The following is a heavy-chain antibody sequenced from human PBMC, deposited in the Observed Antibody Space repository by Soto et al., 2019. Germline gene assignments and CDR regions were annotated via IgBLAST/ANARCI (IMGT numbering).Heavy chain of an antibody. V-gene: IGHV3-30*15. D-gene: IGHD3-22*01. CDR3: ARDPYTHDSSSFSYDLGH. J-gene: IGHJ4*02. CDR2: ISYDGDFK. Sequence: QVHLVESGGRVVQPGRSLRRSCAASGFTFTKYAVHWVRQAPGKGLQWVAVISYDGDFKLYGDSVKGRFTISRDNSNNTVFLQMSSLTSEDTAVYYCARDPYTHDSSSFSYDLGHWGLGTLVTVSS. CDR1: GFTFTKYA.